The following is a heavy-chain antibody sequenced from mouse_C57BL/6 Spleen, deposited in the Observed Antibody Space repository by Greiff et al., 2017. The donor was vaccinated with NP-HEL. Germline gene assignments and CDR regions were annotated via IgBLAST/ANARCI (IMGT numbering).Heavy chain of an antibody. CDR1: GYTFTDYE. CDR3: TRGDVYYAMDY. J-gene: IGHJ4*01. D-gene: IGHD3-3*01. Sequence: QVQLKQSGAELVRPGASVTLSCKASGYTFTDYEMHWVKQTPVHGLEWIGAIDPETGGTAYNQKFKGKAILTADKSSSTAYMELRSLTSEDSAVYYGTRGDVYYAMDYWGQGTSVTVSS. CDR2: IDPETGGT. V-gene: IGHV1-15*01.